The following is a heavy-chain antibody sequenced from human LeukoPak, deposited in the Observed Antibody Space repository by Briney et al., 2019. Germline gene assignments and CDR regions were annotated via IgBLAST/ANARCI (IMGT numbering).Heavy chain of an antibody. D-gene: IGHD4-23*01. CDR3: ARHSPESSTTVDWFFDL. CDR2: IYYSGST. CDR1: GGSMKNYY. V-gene: IGHV4-59*05. Sequence: KPSETLSLTCNISGGSMKNYYWSWIRQPPGKGLEWIGRIYYSGSTYYKPSLKSRLTISVDTSKNQFSLKVSSVTAADTAVYYCARHSPESSTTVDWFFDLWGRGTLVTVSS. J-gene: IGHJ2*01.